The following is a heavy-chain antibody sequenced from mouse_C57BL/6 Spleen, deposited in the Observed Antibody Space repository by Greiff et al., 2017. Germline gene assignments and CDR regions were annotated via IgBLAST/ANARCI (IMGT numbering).Heavy chain of an antibody. J-gene: IGHJ3*01. V-gene: IGHV7-3*01. CDR2: ISNKANGYTT. D-gene: IGHD2-12*01. CDR1: GFTFTDYY. CDR3: ASSLRREFAY. Sequence: EVKLMESGGGLVQPGGSLSLSCAASGFTFTDYYMSWVRQPPGKALEWLGFISNKANGYTTEYSASVKGRFTISSDTAQRILYLQMKALRAEDSATYDCASSLRREFAYWGQGTLVTVSA.